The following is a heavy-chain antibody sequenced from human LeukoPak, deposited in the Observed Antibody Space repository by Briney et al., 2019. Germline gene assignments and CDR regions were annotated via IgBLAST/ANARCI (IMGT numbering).Heavy chain of an antibody. J-gene: IGHJ4*02. D-gene: IGHD5-12*01. CDR3: ARLTRRRSPRYSGYDEVDY. CDR2: INHSGST. Sequence: SETLSLTCAVSGASISGSGYYWSWIRQPPGKGLEWIGEINHSGSTNYNPSLKSRVTISVDTSKNQFSLKLSSVTAADTAVYYCARLTRRRSPRYSGYDEVDYWGQGTLVTVSS. V-gene: IGHV4-34*01. CDR1: GASISGSGYY.